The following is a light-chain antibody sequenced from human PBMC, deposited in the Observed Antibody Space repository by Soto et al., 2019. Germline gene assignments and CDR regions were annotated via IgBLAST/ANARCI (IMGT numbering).Light chain of an antibody. J-gene: IGLJ2*01. CDR1: SSDVGGYDF. V-gene: IGLV2-8*01. CDR2: EVN. Sequence: QSALTQPPSASGSPGQSVTISCTGTSSDVGGYDFVSWYQQHPGQAPKLMIYEVNKRPSGVPDRFSGSKSGNTASLTASGLQAEDEADYYCSSYAGSVLFGGGTKLTVL. CDR3: SSYAGSVL.